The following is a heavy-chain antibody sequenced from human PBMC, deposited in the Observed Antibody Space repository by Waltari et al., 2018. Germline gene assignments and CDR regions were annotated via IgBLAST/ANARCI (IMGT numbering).Heavy chain of an antibody. D-gene: IGHD3-22*01. CDR2: ISYNERNI. CDR1: AFTFSSYA. Sequence: QVLLVESGAGVVQPGRSLVLSCAASAFTFSSYAMHWVRQAPGKGLEWVAVISYNERNIYYVDSVKGRFTISRDNSKKTLYLQMNSLRPEDTAMYYCVRDFCDRTKCHGMDVWGQGTTVTVSS. J-gene: IGHJ6*02. V-gene: IGHV3-30*04. CDR3: VRDFCDRTKCHGMDV.